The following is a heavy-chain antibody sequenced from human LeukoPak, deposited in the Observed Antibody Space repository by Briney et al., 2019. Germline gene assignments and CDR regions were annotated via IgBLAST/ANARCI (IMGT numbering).Heavy chain of an antibody. D-gene: IGHD4-17*01. Sequence: GGSLRLSCAASGFTFSSYTMNWVRQAPGKGLEWVSSISSSSSYIYYADSVKGRFTISRDNAKNSLYLQMNSLRAEDTAVYYCARDQVAYYGFTSPSDYWGQGTLVTVSS. CDR1: GFTFSSYT. V-gene: IGHV3-21*01. CDR3: ARDQVAYYGFTSPSDY. J-gene: IGHJ4*02. CDR2: ISSSSSYI.